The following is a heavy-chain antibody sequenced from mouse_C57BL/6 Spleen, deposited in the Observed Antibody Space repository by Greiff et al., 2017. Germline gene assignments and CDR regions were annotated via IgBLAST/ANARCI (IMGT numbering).Heavy chain of an antibody. Sequence: EVKLMESGAGLVKPGGSLKISCAASGFTFSSYAMSWVSQTPEKRLEWVEVISRGGDYIYYADTLKGRFTIYRDNARNTLDLQLSSLKSEDTAMYYCTRDCYGCEDYAMDYWGQGTSVTVSS. V-gene: IGHV5-9-1*02. CDR2: ISRGGDYI. CDR1: GFTFSSYA. D-gene: IGHD2-2*01. CDR3: TRDCYGCEDYAMDY. J-gene: IGHJ4*01.